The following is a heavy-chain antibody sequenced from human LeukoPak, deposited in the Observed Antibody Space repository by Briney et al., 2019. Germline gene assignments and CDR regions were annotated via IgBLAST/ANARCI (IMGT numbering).Heavy chain of an antibody. CDR3: ARVETMVRGGYDYYYYGMDV. J-gene: IGHJ6*04. D-gene: IGHD3-10*01. V-gene: IGHV1-18*04. Sequence: ASVKVSCKASGYTFTNYGISWVRQAPGQGLEWMGWISGYNGNTNYAQKVQGRVTMTTDTSTSTAYMELRSLRSDDTAVHYCARVETMVRGGYDYYYYGMDVWGKGTTVTVSA. CDR1: GYTFTNYG. CDR2: ISGYNGNT.